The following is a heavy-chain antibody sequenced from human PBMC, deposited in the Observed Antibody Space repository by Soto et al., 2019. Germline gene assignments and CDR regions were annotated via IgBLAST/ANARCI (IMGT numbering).Heavy chain of an antibody. CDR1: GGSISSGDYY. CDR2: IYYSGST. J-gene: IGHJ3*02. CDR3: ARGRGYYDYVWGGPRGAFDI. Sequence: PSETLSLTCTVSGGSISSGDYYWSWIRQPPGKGLEWIGYIYYSGSTYYNPSLKSRVTISVDTSKNQFSLKLSSVTAADTAVYYCARGRGYYDYVWGGPRGAFDIWGQGTMVTVSS. V-gene: IGHV4-30-4*01. D-gene: IGHD3-16*01.